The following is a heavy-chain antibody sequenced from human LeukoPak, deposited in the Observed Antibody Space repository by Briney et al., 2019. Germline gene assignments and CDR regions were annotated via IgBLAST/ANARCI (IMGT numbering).Heavy chain of an antibody. V-gene: IGHV3-7*01. CDR2: VKQDGSAK. CDR3: ARGGRSGNFDY. CDR1: GFTFNTYW. D-gene: IGHD3-10*01. J-gene: IGHJ4*02. Sequence: GGSLRLSCAASGFTFNTYWMSWVRQIPGEGLEWVANVKQDGSAKNYVDSVKGRFSVSRDNAENSLFLQMNSLKAEDTAVYYCARGGRSGNFDYWGQGTLVTVS.